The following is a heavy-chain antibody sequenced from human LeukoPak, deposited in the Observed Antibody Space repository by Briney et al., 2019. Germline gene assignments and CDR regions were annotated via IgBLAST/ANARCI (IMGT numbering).Heavy chain of an antibody. D-gene: IGHD2-2*01. Sequence: SSETLSLTCTVSGGSVAGNYWSWIRQSPEKGLEWIGFVYSGTNNYNPSLRGRVTISEDTSKNQFSLKLTSVTAADTAVYYCATDLYCSSTSCLYYFDYWGQGTPVTVSS. CDR1: GGSVAGNY. J-gene: IGHJ4*02. CDR3: ATDLYCSSTSCLYYFDY. V-gene: IGHV4-59*02. CDR2: VYSGTN.